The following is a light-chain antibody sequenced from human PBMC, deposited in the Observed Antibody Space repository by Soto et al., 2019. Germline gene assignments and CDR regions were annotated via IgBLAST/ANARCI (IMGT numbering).Light chain of an antibody. J-gene: IGKJ4*01. CDR3: QQRSNWPPLT. CDR1: QSVSSY. V-gene: IGKV3-11*01. Sequence: EIVLTQSPATLSLSPGERATLACRASQSVSSYLAWYQQKPGQAPRLLIYDASNRSTGIPARFSGGGSGTDFTLTISSLETADFAVYYCQQRSNWPPLTFGGGTKVEIK. CDR2: DAS.